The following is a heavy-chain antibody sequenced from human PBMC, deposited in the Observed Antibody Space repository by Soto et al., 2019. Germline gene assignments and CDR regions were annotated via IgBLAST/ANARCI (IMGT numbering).Heavy chain of an antibody. CDR2: ISSSSSYI. Sequence: GGSLRLSCAASGFTFSSYSMNWVRQAPGKGLEWVSSISSSSSYIYYADSVKGRFTISRDNAKNSLYLQMNSLRAEATAVYYCARDPGVTRHFYYGVGVWGQGTTVTVSS. J-gene: IGHJ6*02. CDR1: GFTFSSYS. V-gene: IGHV3-21*01. D-gene: IGHD3-10*01. CDR3: ARDPGVTRHFYYGVGV.